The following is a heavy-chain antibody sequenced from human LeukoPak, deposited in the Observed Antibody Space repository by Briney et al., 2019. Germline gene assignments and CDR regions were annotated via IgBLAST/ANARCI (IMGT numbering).Heavy chain of an antibody. Sequence: GGSLRLSCAASGFTFSSYWMHWVRQAPGKGLVWVSRINIDGSTTTYADSVKGRFTISRDNAKNTLYLQMNSLRAEDTAVYYCAKDRAYSSSWSDAFDIWGQGTMVTVSS. CDR3: AKDRAYSSSWSDAFDI. CDR1: GFTFSSYW. J-gene: IGHJ3*02. D-gene: IGHD6-13*01. CDR2: INIDGSTT. V-gene: IGHV3-74*01.